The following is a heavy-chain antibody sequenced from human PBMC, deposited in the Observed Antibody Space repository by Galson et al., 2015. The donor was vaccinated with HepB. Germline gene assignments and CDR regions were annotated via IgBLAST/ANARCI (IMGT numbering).Heavy chain of an antibody. CDR2: IIPIFGTA. CDR3: ARGQSSYGVVVPAATYFDY. V-gene: IGHV1-69*13. Sequence: SVKVSCKASGGTFSSYAISWVRQAPGQGLEWMGGIIPIFGTANYAQKFQGRVTITADESTSTAYMERSSLRSEDTAVYYCARGQSSYGVVVPAATYFDYWGQGTLVTVSS. CDR1: GGTFSSYA. D-gene: IGHD2-2*01. J-gene: IGHJ4*02.